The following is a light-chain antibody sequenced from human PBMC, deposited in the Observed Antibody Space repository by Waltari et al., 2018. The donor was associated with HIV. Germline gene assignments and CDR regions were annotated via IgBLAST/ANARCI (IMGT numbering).Light chain of an antibody. CDR3: AVLDDTLGGGV. J-gene: IGLJ2*01. Sequence: QSVLTQPPSASGTPGQKVTIPCSGGTANIGANFVFCFQQFPGTAPKLLIYRDNLRHSGAPARFSGFKSGTAASLTISGLRSDDEAHYFCAVLDDTLGGGVFGGGTKLTVL. CDR1: TANIGANF. V-gene: IGLV1-47*01. CDR2: RDN.